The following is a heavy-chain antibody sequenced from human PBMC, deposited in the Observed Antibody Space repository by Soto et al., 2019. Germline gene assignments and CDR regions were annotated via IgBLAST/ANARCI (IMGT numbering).Heavy chain of an antibody. Sequence: ASVKVSCKASGYTFTSYGISWVRQAPGQGLEWMGWISAYNGNTNYAQKLQGRVTMTTDTSTSTAYMELRILSSDDTAVYYCARDQHNSFYYYGVDVWGQGTTVTVSS. CDR3: ARDQHNSFYYYGVDV. V-gene: IGHV1-18*01. CDR1: GYTFTSYG. D-gene: IGHD2-21*01. CDR2: ISAYNGNT. J-gene: IGHJ6*02.